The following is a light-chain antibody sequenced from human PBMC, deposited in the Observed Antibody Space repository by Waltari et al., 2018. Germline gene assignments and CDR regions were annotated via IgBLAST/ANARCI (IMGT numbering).Light chain of an antibody. Sequence: QSVLTQPPSASGTPGQRVAISCSGSSSNIGSNFLYWYQQLPGTAPELLIYRNNQRPSGVPVRISGSKSGTSASLAVSGLRSEDEADFYCAAWDDSLSTWVFGGGTKLTVL. J-gene: IGLJ3*02. CDR2: RNN. CDR3: AAWDDSLSTWV. CDR1: SSNIGSNF. V-gene: IGLV1-47*01.